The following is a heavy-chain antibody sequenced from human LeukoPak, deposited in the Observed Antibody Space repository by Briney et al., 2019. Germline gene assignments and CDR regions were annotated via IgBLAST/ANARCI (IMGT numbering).Heavy chain of an antibody. Sequence: TGGSLRLSCAASGFTFSSYGMHWVRQAPGKGLEWVAVIWYDGSNKYYADSVKGRFTISRDNSKNTLYLQMNSLRAEDTAVYYCASLPPYRSSWSGVRDYSGMDVSGHGTTVTVSS. D-gene: IGHD6-13*01. CDR2: IWYDGSNK. CDR1: GFTFSSYG. V-gene: IGHV3-33*01. CDR3: ASLPPYRSSWSGVRDYSGMDV. J-gene: IGHJ6*02.